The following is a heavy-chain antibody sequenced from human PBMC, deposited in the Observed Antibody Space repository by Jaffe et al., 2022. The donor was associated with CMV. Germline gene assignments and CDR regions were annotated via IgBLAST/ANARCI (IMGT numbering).Heavy chain of an antibody. J-gene: IGHJ4*02. Sequence: QVQLVESGGGVVQPGRSLRLSCAASGFTFSSYGMHWVRQAPGKGLEWVAVISYDGSNKYYADSVKGRFTISRDNSKNTLYLQMNSLRAEDTAVYYCAKDFFGQLWPTTIDYWGQGTLVTVSS. CDR3: AKDFFGQLWPTTIDY. CDR2: ISYDGSNK. D-gene: IGHD5-18*01. V-gene: IGHV3-30*18. CDR1: GFTFSSYG.